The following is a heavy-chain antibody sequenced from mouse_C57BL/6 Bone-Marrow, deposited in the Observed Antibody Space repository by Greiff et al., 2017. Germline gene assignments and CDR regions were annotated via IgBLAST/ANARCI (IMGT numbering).Heavy chain of an antibody. Sequence: QVQLQQPGAELVMPGASVKLSCKASGYTFTSYWMHWVKQRPGQGLEWIGEIDPSDSYTNYNQKFKGKSTLTVDNSSSTAYMQLSSLTSEDSAVYYCAREGYYGSSYPFYWYFDVWGTGTTVTVSS. CDR1: GYTFTSYW. CDR2: IDPSDSYT. V-gene: IGHV1-69*01. CDR3: AREGYYGSSYPFYWYFDV. D-gene: IGHD1-1*01. J-gene: IGHJ1*03.